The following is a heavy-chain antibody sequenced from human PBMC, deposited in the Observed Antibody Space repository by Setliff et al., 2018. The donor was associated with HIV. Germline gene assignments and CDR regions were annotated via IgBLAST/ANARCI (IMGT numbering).Heavy chain of an antibody. Sequence: GGSLRLSCAASGFIFSTYSMNWVRQAPGKGLEWVAYISSDGGTIYYADSVKGRFTISRDNAKNSLSLQMNSLRAEDTAVYYCARSTHYWGQGTLVTVSS. CDR2: ISSDGGTI. CDR1: GFIFSTYS. J-gene: IGHJ4*02. V-gene: IGHV3-48*01. CDR3: ARSTHY.